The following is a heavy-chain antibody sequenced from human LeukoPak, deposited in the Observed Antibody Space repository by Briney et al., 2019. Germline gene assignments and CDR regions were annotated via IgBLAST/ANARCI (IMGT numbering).Heavy chain of an antibody. J-gene: IGHJ5*02. CDR3: AKDYSKTSYYGSGTYYRPNWFDP. Sequence: SGGSLRLSCAASGFTFSSYGMHWVRQAPGTGLEWVAFIRSDGSNKNYADSVKGRFTISRDNSKNTLYLQMNSLRPDYTAVYYCAKDYSKTSYYGSGTYYRPNWFDPWGQGTLVTVSS. CDR2: IRSDGSNK. D-gene: IGHD3-10*01. CDR1: GFTFSSYG. V-gene: IGHV3-30*02.